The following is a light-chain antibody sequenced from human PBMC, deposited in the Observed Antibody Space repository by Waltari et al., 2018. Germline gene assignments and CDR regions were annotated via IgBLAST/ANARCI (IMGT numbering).Light chain of an antibody. Sequence: QSALTQPRSVSGSPGQSVTISCSGPSSDVGNYTFVPWYQQHPGNAPKLLIYDVVKRPSGVPDRFSGSKSGNTASLTISGLQTEDEADYYCCSYAGSYTFVFGGGTQLTVL. V-gene: IGLV2-11*01. CDR1: SSDVGNYTF. J-gene: IGLJ7*01. CDR3: CSYAGSYTFV. CDR2: DVV.